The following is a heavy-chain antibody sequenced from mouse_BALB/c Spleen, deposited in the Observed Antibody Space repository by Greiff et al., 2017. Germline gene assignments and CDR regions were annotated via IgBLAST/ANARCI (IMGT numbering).Heavy chain of an antibody. CDR3: ERDWDAMDY. CDR1: GYAFTNYL. V-gene: IGHV1-54*01. CDR2: INPGSGGT. Sequence: QVQLQQSGAELVRPGTSVKVSCKASGYAFTNYLIEWVKQRPGQGLEWIGVINPGSGGTNYNEKFKGKATLTADKSSSTAYMQLSSLTSDDSAVYCCERDWDAMDYWGQGTSVTVSS. J-gene: IGHJ4*01. D-gene: IGHD4-1*01.